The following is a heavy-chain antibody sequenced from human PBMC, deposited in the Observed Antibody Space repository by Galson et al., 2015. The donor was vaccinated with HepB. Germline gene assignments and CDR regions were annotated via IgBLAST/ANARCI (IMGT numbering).Heavy chain of an antibody. CDR2: ISSSSSYI. J-gene: IGHJ4*02. Sequence: SLRLSCAASGFTFSSYSMNWVRQAPGKGLEWVSSISSSSSYIYYADSVKGRFTISRDNAKNSLYLQMNSLRAEDTAVYYCARDLSSSGWYVDWGQGTLVTVSS. CDR3: ARDLSSSGWYVD. CDR1: GFTFSSYS. D-gene: IGHD6-19*01. V-gene: IGHV3-21*01.